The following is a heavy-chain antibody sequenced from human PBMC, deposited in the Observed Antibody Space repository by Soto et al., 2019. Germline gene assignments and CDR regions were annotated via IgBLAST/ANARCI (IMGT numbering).Heavy chain of an antibody. J-gene: IGHJ6*03. V-gene: IGHV3-33*01. CDR3: ARDMCSGGSCYFKRAGYMDV. CDR2: IWYDGSNK. Sequence: ESGGGVVQPGRSLRLSCAASGFTFSSYGMHWVRQAPGKGLEWVAVIWYDGSNKYYADSVKGRFTISSDNSKNTLYLQMNSLRAEDTAVYYCARDMCSGGSCYFKRAGYMDVWGKGTTVTVSS. CDR1: GFTFSSYG. D-gene: IGHD2-15*01.